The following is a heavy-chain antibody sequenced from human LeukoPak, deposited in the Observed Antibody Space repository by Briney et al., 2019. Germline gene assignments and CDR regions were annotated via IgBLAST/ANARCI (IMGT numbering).Heavy chain of an antibody. Sequence: SETLSVTCAVYGESLNSYYWSWVRQPPGEGLEWIGEIYESGSTEYNPSLKSRVTISMVPSKQQFSLSLSSVTAADTAVYYCARGAWATRLGSWGLGTPVIVSS. CDR1: GESLNSYY. CDR2: IYESGST. V-gene: IGHV4-34*01. CDR3: ARGAWATRLGS. D-gene: IGHD2-15*01. J-gene: IGHJ4*02.